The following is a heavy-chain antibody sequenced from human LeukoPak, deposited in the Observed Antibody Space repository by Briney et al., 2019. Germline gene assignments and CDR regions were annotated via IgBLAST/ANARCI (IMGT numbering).Heavy chain of an antibody. J-gene: IGHJ4*02. CDR3: ARCSWENGCH. Sequence: ASVKVSCKASGYIFTHYFMHWLRQAPGQGLEWMGWIDPDSGGTNSAQNFQGRVTMTRDTSISTAYMELGSLRSDDTAVYYCARCSWENGCHWGQGSLVTVSS. CDR2: IDPDSGGT. CDR1: GYIFTHYF. V-gene: IGHV1-2*02. D-gene: IGHD1-26*01.